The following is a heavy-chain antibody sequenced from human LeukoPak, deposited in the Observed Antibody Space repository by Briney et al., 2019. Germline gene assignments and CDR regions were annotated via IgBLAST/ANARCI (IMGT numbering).Heavy chain of an antibody. CDR3: ARDPTGITIFGVVIGWFDP. D-gene: IGHD3-3*01. J-gene: IGHJ5*02. V-gene: IGHV1-3*01. CDR1: GYTFTSYA. Sequence: ASVTVSCKASGYTFTSYAMHWVRQAPGQRLEWMGWINAGNGNTKYSQKFQGRVTITRDTSASTAYMELSSLRSEDTAVYYCARDPTGITIFGVVIGWFDPWGQGTLVTVSS. CDR2: INAGNGNT.